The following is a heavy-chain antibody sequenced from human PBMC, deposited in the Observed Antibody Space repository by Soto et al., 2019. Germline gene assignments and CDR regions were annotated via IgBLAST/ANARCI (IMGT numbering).Heavy chain of an antibody. CDR3: ARANYYDFWSGTNWFDP. CDR1: GGTFSSYA. CDR2: IIPIFGTA. D-gene: IGHD3-3*01. V-gene: IGHV1-69*13. J-gene: IGHJ5*02. Sequence: SVKVSCKASGGTFSSYAISWVRQAPGQGLEWMGGIIPIFGTANYAQKFQGRVTITADESTSTAYMELSSLRSEDTAVYYCARANYYDFWSGTNWFDPWGQGTLVTVSS.